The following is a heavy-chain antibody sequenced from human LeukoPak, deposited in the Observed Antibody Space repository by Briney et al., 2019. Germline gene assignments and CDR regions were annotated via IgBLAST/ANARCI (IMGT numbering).Heavy chain of an antibody. D-gene: IGHD1-14*01. J-gene: IGHJ6*02. Sequence: GGSLRLSCAASGFDFGAYGMHWVRQAPGKGLEWVGHISYVVGNQYYADSVKGRFTISRDNSKNTLYLQMSSLRAEDTAMYYCATNNRNYYYGVDVWGQGTTVTVSS. CDR3: ATNNRNYYYGVDV. CDR1: GFDFGAYG. V-gene: IGHV3-30*03. CDR2: ISYVVGNQ.